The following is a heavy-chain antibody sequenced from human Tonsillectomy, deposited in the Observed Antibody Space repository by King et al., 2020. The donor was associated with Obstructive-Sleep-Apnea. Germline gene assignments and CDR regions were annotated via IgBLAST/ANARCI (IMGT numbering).Heavy chain of an antibody. CDR3: ASRPPAETYFGVFDF. Sequence: VQLVESGGGLVQPGGSLRLSCAASGFTFSNFWMTLVRQAPGKGPEGGMNIKQDGSETYYVVSVRGRFTISRDNAKNSLYLQMNNLRAEDTAVYYCASRPPAETYFGVFDFWGQGALVTVSS. CDR1: GFTFSNFW. CDR2: IKQDGSET. V-gene: IGHV3-7*03. D-gene: IGHD3-10*01. J-gene: IGHJ4*02.